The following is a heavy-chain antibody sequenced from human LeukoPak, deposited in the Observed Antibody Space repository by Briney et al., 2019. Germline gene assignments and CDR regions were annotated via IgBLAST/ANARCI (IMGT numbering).Heavy chain of an antibody. V-gene: IGHV4-61*02. J-gene: IGHJ3*02. CDR3: ARGVLQGGQAFDI. CDR2: IYTSGST. D-gene: IGHD2-8*01. CDR1: GGSISSSNYY. Sequence: SETLSLTCTVSGGSISSSNYYWSWIRQPAGKGLEWIGRIYTSGSTNYNPSLKSRVTISVDTSKNQFSLKLSSVTAADTAVYYCARGVLQGGQAFDIWGQGTMVTVSS.